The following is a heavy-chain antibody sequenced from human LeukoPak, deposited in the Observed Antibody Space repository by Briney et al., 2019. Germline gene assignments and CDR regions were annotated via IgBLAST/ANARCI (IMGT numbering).Heavy chain of an antibody. D-gene: IGHD6-19*01. CDR3: AKSSAGTMAY. J-gene: IGHJ4*02. V-gene: IGHV3-23*01. CDR1: GLTFSSYA. CDR2: ISGNGGST. Sequence: PGGSLRLSCAASGLTFSSYAMSWVRQALGKGLEWVSGISGNGGSTYYADPVKGRFTISRDNSKNTLHLQMNSLKAEDTAVYYCAKSSAGTMAYWGQGALVTVSS.